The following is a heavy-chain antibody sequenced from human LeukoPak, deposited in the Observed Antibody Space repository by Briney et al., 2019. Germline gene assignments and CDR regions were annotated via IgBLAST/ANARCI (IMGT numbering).Heavy chain of an antibody. CDR1: GFTFSSYG. D-gene: IGHD6-13*01. V-gene: IGHV3-33*01. CDR2: IWYDGSNK. J-gene: IGHJ3*02. CDR3: ARINEYSSSWYDAFDI. Sequence: PGRSLRLSCAASGFTFSSYGMHWVRQAPGKGLEWVAVIWYDGSNKYYADSVKGRFTISRDNSKNTLYLQMNSLRAEDTAVHYCARINEYSSSWYDAFDIWGQGTMVTVSS.